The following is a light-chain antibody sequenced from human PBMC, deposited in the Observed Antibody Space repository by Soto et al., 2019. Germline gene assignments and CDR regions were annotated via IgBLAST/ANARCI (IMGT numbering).Light chain of an antibody. CDR3: SSYTSSSTYV. CDR1: SSDVGGYNY. V-gene: IGLV2-14*01. J-gene: IGLJ1*01. Sequence: QSVLTQPASVSGSPGQSITISCAGTSSDVGGYNYVSWYQQHPGKAPKLMIYDVSNRPSGVSNRFSGSKSGNTASLTISGLQADDEADYYCSSYTSSSTYVFGTGTRSPS. CDR2: DVS.